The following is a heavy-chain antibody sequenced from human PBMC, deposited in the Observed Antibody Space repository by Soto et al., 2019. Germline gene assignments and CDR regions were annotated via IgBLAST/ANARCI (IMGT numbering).Heavy chain of an antibody. CDR2: ISYDGSNK. D-gene: IGHD2-2*01. CDR1: GFTFSSYG. J-gene: IGHJ4*02. Sequence: QVQLMESGRGVVQPGRSLRLSCAASGFTFSSYGMHWVRQAPGKGLEWVAVISYDGSNKYYADSVKGRFTISRDISKNPLYLQMNSLRAEDTAVYYCAKDNRGYYCSITTCYYFDYWGQGTLVTVSS. V-gene: IGHV3-30*18. CDR3: AKDNRGYYCSITTCYYFDY.